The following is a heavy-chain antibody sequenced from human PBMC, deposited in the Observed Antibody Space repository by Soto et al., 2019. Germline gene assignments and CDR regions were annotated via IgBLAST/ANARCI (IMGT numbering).Heavy chain of an antibody. CDR2: IYYSGST. CDR1: GGSISSSSYY. D-gene: IGHD3-3*01. J-gene: IGHJ5*02. CDR3: ARGYFGVVIRAWWFDP. V-gene: IGHV4-39*01. Sequence: SETLSLTCTVSGGSISSSSYYWGWIRQPPGKGLEWIGSIYYSGSTYYNPSLKSRVTISVDTSKNQFSLKLSSVTAADTAVYYCARGYFGVVIRAWWFDPWGQGTLVTVSS.